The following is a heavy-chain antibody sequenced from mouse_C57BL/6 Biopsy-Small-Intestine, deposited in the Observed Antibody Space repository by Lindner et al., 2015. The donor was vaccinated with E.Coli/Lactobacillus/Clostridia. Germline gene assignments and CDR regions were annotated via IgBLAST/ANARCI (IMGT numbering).Heavy chain of an antibody. Sequence: SVKVSCKASGSLFIANGISWVRQAPGQGLEWMGWISGFDGKTEYEQKFQGRMTLTLDTATNTAYMDLRSLRSDDTAFYYCARDPRISPRGELDHWGQGTLVTVSS. V-gene: IGHV1-85*01. D-gene: IGHD1-3*01. J-gene: IGHJ4*01. CDR2: ISGFDGKT. CDR3: ARDPRISPRGELDH. CDR1: GSLFIANG.